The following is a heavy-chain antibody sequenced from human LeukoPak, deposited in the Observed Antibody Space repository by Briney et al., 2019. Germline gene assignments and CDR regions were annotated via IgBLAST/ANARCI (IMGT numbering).Heavy chain of an antibody. D-gene: IGHD2-2*01. CDR3: ARGGKAKGYCSSTSCYDFDY. V-gene: IGHV3-30*01. J-gene: IGHJ4*02. CDR2: TSYDGSNK. Sequence: GRSLRLSCAASGFTFSSYAMHWVRQAPGKGLEWVAVTSYDGSNKYYADSVKGRFTISRDNSKNTLYLQMNSLRAEDTAVYYCARGGKAKGYCSSTSCYDFDYWGQGTLVTVSS. CDR1: GFTFSSYA.